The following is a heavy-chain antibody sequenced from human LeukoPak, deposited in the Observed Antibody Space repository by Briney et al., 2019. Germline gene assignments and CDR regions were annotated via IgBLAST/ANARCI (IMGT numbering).Heavy chain of an antibody. CDR2: INPNSGGT. V-gene: IGHV1-2*02. J-gene: IGHJ4*02. D-gene: IGHD5-18*01. CDR1: GYTFTGYY. CDR3: ARDPPVGIQPGVD. Sequence: ASVTVSCTASGYTFTGYYMHWVRQAPGQGLEWMGWINPNSGGTNYAQKFQGRVTMTRDTSISTAYMELSRLRSDDTAVYYCARDPPVGIQPGVDWGQGTLVTVSS.